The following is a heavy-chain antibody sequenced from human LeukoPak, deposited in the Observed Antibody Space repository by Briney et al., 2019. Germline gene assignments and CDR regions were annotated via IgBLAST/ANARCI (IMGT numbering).Heavy chain of an antibody. CDR2: ISGSGGST. V-gene: IGHV3-23*01. CDR3: AKRFQQLVRAPNDY. D-gene: IGHD6-13*01. Sequence: PGGSLRLSCAASGFTFSSYAMSWVRQAPGKGLEWVSAISGSGGSTYYADSVKGRFTISRDNSKNTLYLQMNSLRAEDTAVYYCAKRFQQLVRAPNDYWGQGTLVTVSS. CDR1: GFTFSSYA. J-gene: IGHJ4*02.